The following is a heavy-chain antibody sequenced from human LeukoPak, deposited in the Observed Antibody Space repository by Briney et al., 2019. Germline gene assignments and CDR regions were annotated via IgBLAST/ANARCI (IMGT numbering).Heavy chain of an antibody. Sequence: GGSLRLSCAASGFTVSGNYMNWVRQAPGKGLEWVSVIYSGGSTYYADSVKGRFTISRDNSKNTLYLQMNSLRADDTAVYYCARGIDWLFFDYWGQGTLVTVSS. J-gene: IGHJ4*02. V-gene: IGHV3-53*01. CDR3: ARGIDWLFFDY. D-gene: IGHD3-9*01. CDR2: IYSGGST. CDR1: GFTVSGNY.